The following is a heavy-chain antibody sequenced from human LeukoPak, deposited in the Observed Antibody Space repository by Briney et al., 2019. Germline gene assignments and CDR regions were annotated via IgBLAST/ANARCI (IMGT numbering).Heavy chain of an antibody. V-gene: IGHV4-59*08. D-gene: IGHD3-10*01. CDR3: ARTDYYGSGSSDY. CDR2: IYYSGST. J-gene: IGHJ4*02. CDR1: GGSISSYY. Sequence: SETLSLTCTVPGGSISSYYWSWIRQPPGKGLEWIGYIYYSGSTNYNPSLKSRVPISVDTSKNQFSLKLSSVTAADTAVYYCARTDYYGSGSSDYWGQGTLVTVSS.